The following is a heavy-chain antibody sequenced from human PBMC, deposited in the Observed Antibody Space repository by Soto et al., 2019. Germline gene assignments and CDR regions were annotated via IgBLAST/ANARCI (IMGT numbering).Heavy chain of an antibody. CDR2: ISGSGGST. V-gene: IGHV3-23*01. CDR3: AKARLRFLEEFDY. CDR1: GFTFSSYA. Sequence: HPGGSLRLSCAASGFTFSSYAMSWVRQAPGKGLEWVSAISGSGGSTYYADSVKGRFTISRDNSKNTLYLQMNSLRAEDTAVYYCAKARLRFLEEFDYWGQGTLVTVSS. D-gene: IGHD3-3*01. J-gene: IGHJ4*02.